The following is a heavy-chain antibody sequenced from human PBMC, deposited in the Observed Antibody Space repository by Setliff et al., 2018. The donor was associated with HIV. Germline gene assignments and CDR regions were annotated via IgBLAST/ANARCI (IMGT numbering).Heavy chain of an antibody. V-gene: IGHV1-69*13. Sequence: ASVKVSCKASGGTFSSYAISWVRQAPGQGLEWMGGIIPIFGTANYAQKFQGRVTITADESTSTAYMELSSLRSEGTAVYHCASVEMATADWGQGTLVTVSS. J-gene: IGHJ4*02. CDR3: ASVEMATAD. CDR2: IIPIFGTA. D-gene: IGHD5-12*01. CDR1: GGTFSSYA.